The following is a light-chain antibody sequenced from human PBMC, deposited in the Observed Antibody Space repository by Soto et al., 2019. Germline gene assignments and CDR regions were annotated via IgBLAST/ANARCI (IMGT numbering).Light chain of an antibody. CDR3: QQYYSFSLT. CDR1: QSIRSW. V-gene: IGKV1-5*01. CDR2: DAS. Sequence: DIQMTQSPSTLSASVGDRVTITGRASQSIRSWLAWYQQKPGKAPKLLIYDASSLENGVPSRFSGSGSGTEYTRTISSLQPDEFAAYYCQQYYSFSLTCGGGTKVEIK. J-gene: IGKJ4*02.